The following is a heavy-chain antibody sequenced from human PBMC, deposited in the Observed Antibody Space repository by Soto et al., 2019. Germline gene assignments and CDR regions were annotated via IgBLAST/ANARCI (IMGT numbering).Heavy chain of an antibody. Sequence: GASVIVSCKVSGYTLTELSMHWVRQAPGKGLEWMGGFDPEDGETIYAQKFQGRVTMTEDTSTDTAYMELSSLRSEDTAVYYCATVTTGTIWFDPWGQGTLVTVSS. CDR1: GYTLTELS. V-gene: IGHV1-24*01. CDR3: ATVTTGTIWFDP. D-gene: IGHD1-1*01. CDR2: FDPEDGET. J-gene: IGHJ5*02.